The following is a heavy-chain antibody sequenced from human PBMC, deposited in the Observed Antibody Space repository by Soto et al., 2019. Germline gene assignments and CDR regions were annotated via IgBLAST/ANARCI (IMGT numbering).Heavy chain of an antibody. CDR2: ITDSGYTA. CDR3: AKNRQWLATPPEA. D-gene: IGHD6-19*01. Sequence: EVQLLESGGASVQPGGSLRLSCAASGFSFGTFVMTWFRQAPGGGLERVSSITDSGYTASYAETVEGRFTVSRDNSKNILHLQMNDLRVEDTATYYCAKNRQWLATPPEAWGQGTLVTVSS. CDR1: GFSFGTFV. J-gene: IGHJ4*02. V-gene: IGHV3-23*01.